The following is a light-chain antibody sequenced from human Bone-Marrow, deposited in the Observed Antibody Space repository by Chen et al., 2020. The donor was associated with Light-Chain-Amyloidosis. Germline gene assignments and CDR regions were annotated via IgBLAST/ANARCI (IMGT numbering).Light chain of an antibody. J-gene: IGLJ3*02. V-gene: IGLV2-8*01. CDR1: SSDVGGHNY. CDR2: EVT. Sequence: QSALTQPPSASGSPGQSVTISCTGTSSDVGGHNYVSWYQQHPGKAPKLMIYEVTKRPSGVPDRFSGSKSGNTASLTVSGLHTEDEAAYYCSSYAGRNNVVFGGGTKLTVV. CDR3: SSYAGRNNVV.